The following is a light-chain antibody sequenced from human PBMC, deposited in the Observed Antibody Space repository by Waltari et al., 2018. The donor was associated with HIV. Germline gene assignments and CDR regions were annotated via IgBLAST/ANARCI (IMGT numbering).Light chain of an antibody. CDR2: TNN. CDR3: ATWDDSLNGWV. V-gene: IGLV1-44*01. Sequence: QSVLTPPPSASGTHGPRVTLSCPGRGSNLPTNTVTWYQQHPGTAPKLLIYTNNQRPSGVPARFSGSKSGTSASLASSGLQSDDDADYYCATWDDSLNGWVFGGGTRLTVL. J-gene: IGLJ3*02. CDR1: GSNLPTNT.